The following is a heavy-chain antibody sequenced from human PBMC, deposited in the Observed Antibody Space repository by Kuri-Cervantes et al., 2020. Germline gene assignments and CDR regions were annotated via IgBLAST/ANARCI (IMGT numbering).Heavy chain of an antibody. V-gene: IGHV1-69*10. CDR1: GDTFSSYA. CDR2: IIPILGTA. D-gene: IGHD3-3*01. J-gene: IGHJ3*02. CDR3: ARGRYDFWSGCFDI. Sequence: SVKVSCKASGDTFSSYAISWVRQAPGQGLEWMGGIIPILGTANYAQKFQGRVTITADKSTSTAYMELSSLRSEDTAVYYCARGRYDFWSGCFDIWGQGTMVTVSS.